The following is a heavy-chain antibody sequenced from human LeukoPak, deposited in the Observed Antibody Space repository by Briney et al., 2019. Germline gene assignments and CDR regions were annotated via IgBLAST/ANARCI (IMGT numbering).Heavy chain of an antibody. Sequence: PGGSLRLSCAASGFTFSSYAMSWVRQAPGKGLEWVSAIRGSGGSTYYADSVKGRFTISRDDSRNTLYLQMNSLRGDDTDVYYCAKDVGKWESLHFFDYWGQGTLVTVSS. CDR2: IRGSGGST. CDR1: GFTFSSYA. CDR3: AKDVGKWESLHFFDY. J-gene: IGHJ4*02. V-gene: IGHV3-23*01. D-gene: IGHD1-26*01.